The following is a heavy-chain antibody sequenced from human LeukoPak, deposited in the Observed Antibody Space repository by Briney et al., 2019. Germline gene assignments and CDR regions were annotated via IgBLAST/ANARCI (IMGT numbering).Heavy chain of an antibody. Sequence: GGSLRLSCAASGFTFSSYWMSWVRQAPGKGLEWVSAVVGNGNTYYADSVKGRFTISRDTSKNMLYLQMNSLRVEDTAIYYCAKDRAPDTGWNFDYWGQGTLVSVSS. D-gene: IGHD6-19*01. J-gene: IGHJ4*02. CDR2: VVGNGNT. CDR3: AKDRAPDTGWNFDY. CDR1: GFTFSSYW. V-gene: IGHV3-23*01.